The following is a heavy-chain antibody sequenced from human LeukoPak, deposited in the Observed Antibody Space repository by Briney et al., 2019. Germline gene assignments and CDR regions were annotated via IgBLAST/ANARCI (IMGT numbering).Heavy chain of an antibody. CDR3: AKFDVRYGYYDSSGYYAPFDY. V-gene: IGHV3-23*01. D-gene: IGHD3-22*01. CDR1: GFTFSSYA. J-gene: IGHJ4*02. Sequence: GGSLRLSCAASGFTFSSYAMSWVRQAPGKGMELVSAISGSGDSTYYADSVKGRFTISRDNSKNTLFLQMNSLRADDTAVYYCAKFDVRYGYYDSSGYYAPFDYWGQGTLVTVSS. CDR2: ISGSGDST.